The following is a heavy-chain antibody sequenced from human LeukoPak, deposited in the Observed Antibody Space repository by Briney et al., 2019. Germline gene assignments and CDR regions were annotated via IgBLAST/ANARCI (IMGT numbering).Heavy chain of an antibody. J-gene: IGHJ4*02. D-gene: IGHD1-1*01. V-gene: IGHV4-34*01. CDR1: GGSFSGYY. CDR3: ARRPQLASQTYIRRYYFDY. Sequence: PSETLSLTCAVYGGSFSGYYWGWIRQPPGKGLEWIGSIYYSGSTYYNPSLKSRVTISVDTSKNQFSLKLSSVTAADTAVYYCARRPQLASQTYIRRYYFDYWGQGTLVTVSS. CDR2: IYYSGST.